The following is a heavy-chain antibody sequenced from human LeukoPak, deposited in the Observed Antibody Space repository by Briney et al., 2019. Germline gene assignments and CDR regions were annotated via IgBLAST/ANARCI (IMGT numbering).Heavy chain of an antibody. V-gene: IGHV1-69*05. Sequence: GSSVKVSCKASGGTFSSYAISGVRQAPGQGLEWMGGIIPIFGTANYAQKFQGRVTITTDESTSTAYMELSSLRSEDTAVYYCARGRVPGTMIVVVRNYYMDVWGKGTTVTVSS. D-gene: IGHD3-22*01. CDR1: GGTFSSYA. CDR2: IIPIFGTA. J-gene: IGHJ6*03. CDR3: ARGRVPGTMIVVVRNYYMDV.